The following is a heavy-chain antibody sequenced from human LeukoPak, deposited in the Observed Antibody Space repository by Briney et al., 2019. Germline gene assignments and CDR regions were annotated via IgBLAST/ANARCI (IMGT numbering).Heavy chain of an antibody. D-gene: IGHD5-24*01. CDR1: GFTFSTYW. J-gene: IGHJ4*02. CDR3: ARSPSDGYNYLDY. Sequence: GGSLRLSCAASGFTFSTYWMTWVRQAPGKGLEWVAVISYDGNAKYYADSVKGRFTISRDNSKNTLYLQMNSLRPEDTAVYYCARSPSDGYNYLDYWGQGTLVTVSS. V-gene: IGHV3-30*03. CDR2: ISYDGNAK.